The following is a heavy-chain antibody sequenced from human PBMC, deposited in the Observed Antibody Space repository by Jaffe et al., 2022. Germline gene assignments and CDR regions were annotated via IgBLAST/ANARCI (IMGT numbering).Heavy chain of an antibody. D-gene: IGHD3-10*01. V-gene: IGHV3-64*01. J-gene: IGHJ3*02. Sequence: EVQLVESGGGLVQPGGSLRLSCAASGFTFSSYAMHWVRQAPGKGLEYVSAISSNGGSTYYANSVKGRFTISRDNSKNTLYLQMGSLRAEDMAVYYCARPRGVRGTDAFDIWGQGTMVTVSS. CDR2: ISSNGGST. CDR3: ARPRGVRGTDAFDI. CDR1: GFTFSSYA.